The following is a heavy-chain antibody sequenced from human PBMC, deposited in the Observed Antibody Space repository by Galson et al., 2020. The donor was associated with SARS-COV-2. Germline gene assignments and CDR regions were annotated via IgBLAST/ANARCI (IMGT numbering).Heavy chain of an antibody. CDR1: GFTFDDYA. CDR3: AKVGPKQLSFYYFDY. Sequence: GGSLRLSCAASGFTFDDYAMHWVRQAPGKGLEWVSLISWDGGSTYYADSVKGRFTISRDNSKNSLYLQMNSLRAEDTALYYCAKVGPKQLSFYYFDYWGQGTLVTVSS. D-gene: IGHD6-6*01. CDR2: ISWDGGST. V-gene: IGHV3-43D*03. J-gene: IGHJ4*02.